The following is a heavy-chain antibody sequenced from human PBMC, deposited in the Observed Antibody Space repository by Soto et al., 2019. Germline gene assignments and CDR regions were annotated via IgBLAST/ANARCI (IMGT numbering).Heavy chain of an antibody. CDR1: GYTFTSYG. V-gene: IGHV1-18*01. D-gene: IGHD6-19*01. Sequence: QVQLVQSGAEVKKPGASVKVSCKASGYTFTSYGISWVRQAPGQGLEWMGWISAYNGNTKYAQKLQGRVTMTTDTATSTAYMKLRSLRSEDRAVYYCARALAVALIDYWGQGTLVTVST. J-gene: IGHJ4*02. CDR2: ISAYNGNT. CDR3: ARALAVALIDY.